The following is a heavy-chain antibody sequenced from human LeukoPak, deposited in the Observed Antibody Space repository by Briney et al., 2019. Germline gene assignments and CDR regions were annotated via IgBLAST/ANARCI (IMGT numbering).Heavy chain of an antibody. V-gene: IGHV4-4*02. CDR3: AARCYDYVWGSPFDY. D-gene: IGHD3-16*01. CDR1: GGSISSSNW. CDR2: IYQSGST. J-gene: IGHJ4*02. Sequence: SETLSLTCAVSGGSISSSNWWRWVRQPPGKGVEWIGEIYQSGSTNYNPSLKRRVTISVDKSQNQFSLKLSSVTAADTAVYYCAARCYDYVWGSPFDYWGQGTLVTVSS.